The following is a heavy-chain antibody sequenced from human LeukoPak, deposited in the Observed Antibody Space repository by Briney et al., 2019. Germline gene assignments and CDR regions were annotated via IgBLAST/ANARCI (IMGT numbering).Heavy chain of an antibody. CDR3: ARIPDTYCSSTSCYLDY. CDR2: ISSSGSYI. D-gene: IGHD2-2*01. Sequence: GGSLRLSCAASGFTFSSYSMNWVRQAPGKGLEWVSSISSSGSYIYYADSVKGRLTISRDNAKNSLYLQMNSLRAEDTAVYYCARIPDTYCSSTSCYLDYWGQGTLVTVSS. J-gene: IGHJ4*02. V-gene: IGHV3-21*01. CDR1: GFTFSSYS.